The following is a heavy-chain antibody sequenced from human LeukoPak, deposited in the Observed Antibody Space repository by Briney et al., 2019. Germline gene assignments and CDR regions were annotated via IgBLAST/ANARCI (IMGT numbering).Heavy chain of an antibody. V-gene: IGHV5-51*01. CDR3: ARPNITSYYDSRGYDAFDV. CDR1: GYKFNAYW. Sequence: GASLQISCKGSGYKFNAYWIAGVRQLPGKGLEWMGIIYPDDSDTRYSPSFQGQVTISADKSVRTAYLQWSSLKASDTAMYYCARPNITSYYDSRGYDAFDVWGQGTMVTVSS. D-gene: IGHD3-22*01. J-gene: IGHJ3*01. CDR2: IYPDDSDT.